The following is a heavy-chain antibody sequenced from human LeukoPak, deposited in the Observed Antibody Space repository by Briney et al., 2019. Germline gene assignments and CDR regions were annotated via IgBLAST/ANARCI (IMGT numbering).Heavy chain of an antibody. CDR2: ISGSGGST. Sequence: PGGSLRLSCAASGFTFSSYAMSWVRQAPGKGLEWVSAISGSGGSTYYADSVKGRFTISRDNSKNTLYLQMNSLRAEDTAVYYCARDDGSGWNFDYWGQGTLVTVSS. CDR1: GFTFSSYA. D-gene: IGHD6-19*01. V-gene: IGHV3-23*01. CDR3: ARDDGSGWNFDY. J-gene: IGHJ4*02.